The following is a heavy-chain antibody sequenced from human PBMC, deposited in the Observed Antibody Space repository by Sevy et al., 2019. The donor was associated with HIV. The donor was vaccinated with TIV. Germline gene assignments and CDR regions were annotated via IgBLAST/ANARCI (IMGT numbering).Heavy chain of an antibody. Sequence: GGSLRLSCAVSGFSLNDYWMSWIRQAPGKGLEWVANINQNGSVSYYVDSVKGRFTISRDDARNLLYLQMNNLRVEDTALYYCVRAIATEASFWGQRTLVTVSS. V-gene: IGHV3-7*01. CDR2: INQNGSVS. D-gene: IGHD2-21*01. J-gene: IGHJ1*01. CDR3: VRAIATEASF. CDR1: GFSLNDYW.